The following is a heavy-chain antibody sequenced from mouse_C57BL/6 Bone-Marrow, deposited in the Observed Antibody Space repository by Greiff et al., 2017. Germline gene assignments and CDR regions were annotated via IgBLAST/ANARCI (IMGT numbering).Heavy chain of an antibody. CDR1: GFSLTSYG. D-gene: IGHD1-1*01. CDR3: AKNGYYGPYYFDY. CDR2: IWRGGST. J-gene: IGHJ2*01. Sequence: QVQLQQSGPGLVQPSQSLSITCTVSGFSLTSYGVHWVRQSPGKGLEWLGVIWRGGSTDYNAAFMSRLSITKDNSKSQVFFKMNSLQAVDTAIYYCAKNGYYGPYYFDYWGQGTTLTVSS. V-gene: IGHV2-5*01.